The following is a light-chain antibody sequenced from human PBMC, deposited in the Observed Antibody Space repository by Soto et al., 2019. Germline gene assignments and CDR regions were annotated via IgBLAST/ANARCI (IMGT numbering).Light chain of an antibody. J-gene: IGKJ3*01. CDR3: LQKDSYAVT. Sequence: AIQMTQSPSSMSASVGDRVTITCRASQGIRNDLDWFQHKPGKAPKLLIYAASNLQSGVPARFSGSGSGTDFTLTISSLQPEELANYYCLQKDSYAVTFGHGTKVDIK. CDR1: QGIRND. V-gene: IGKV1-6*01. CDR2: AAS.